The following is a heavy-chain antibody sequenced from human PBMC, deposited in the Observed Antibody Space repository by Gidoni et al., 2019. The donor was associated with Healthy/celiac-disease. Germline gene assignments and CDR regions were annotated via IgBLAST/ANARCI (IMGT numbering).Heavy chain of an antibody. V-gene: IGHV1-2*02. CDR3: ARWQVGKGLVVVAFDY. CDR2: INPNSGGT. D-gene: IGHD3-22*01. J-gene: IGHJ4*02. CDR1: GYTFTGYY. Sequence: QVQLVQSGAEVKKPGASVKVSCQASGYTFTGYYMHWVRQAPGQGLEWMGWINPNSGGTNDAQKFQGRVTMTRDTSISTAYMELSRLRSDDTAVYYCARWQVGKGLVVVAFDYWGQGTLVTVSS.